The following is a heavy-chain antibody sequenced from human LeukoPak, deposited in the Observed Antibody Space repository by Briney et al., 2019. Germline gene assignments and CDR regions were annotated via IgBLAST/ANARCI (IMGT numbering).Heavy chain of an antibody. V-gene: IGHV3-49*04. Sequence: GGSLRLSCTASGFTFGDYAMSWVRQAPGKGLEWVGFIRSKAYGGTTEYAASVKGRFTISRDDSKSIAYLQMNSLKTEDTAVYYCTRGGITIFGVVIISRGFYGTDVWGQGTTVTVSS. J-gene: IGHJ6*02. CDR2: IRSKAYGGTT. CDR3: TRGGITIFGVVIISRGFYGTDV. D-gene: IGHD3-3*01. CDR1: GFTFGDYA.